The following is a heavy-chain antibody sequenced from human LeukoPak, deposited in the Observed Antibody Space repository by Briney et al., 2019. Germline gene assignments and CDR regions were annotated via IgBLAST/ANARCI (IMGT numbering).Heavy chain of an antibody. D-gene: IGHD2-21*01. CDR3: ASGDGYLQPY. CDR2: IHYDGKI. Sequence: GSLRLSCAASGFSVSGKFMSWVRQAPGKGLEWVSIIHYDGKIRYAGSVGGRFTIYRDDSENTLFLQMNSLRVDDTAVYFCASGDGYLQPYWGQGTLVTVSS. CDR1: GFSVSGKF. J-gene: IGHJ4*02. V-gene: IGHV3-53*01.